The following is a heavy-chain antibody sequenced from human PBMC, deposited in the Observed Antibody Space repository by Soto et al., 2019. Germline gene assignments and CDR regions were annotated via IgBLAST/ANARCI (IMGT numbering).Heavy chain of an antibody. V-gene: IGHV4-59*01. CDR3: ARSAYSGYDFFLDY. D-gene: IGHD5-12*01. CDR2: IYYSGST. Sequence: SETLSLTCTVSGGSISSYYWSWTRQPPGKGLEWIGYIYYSGSTNYNPSLKSRVTISVDTSKNQFSLKLSSVTAADTAVYYCARSAYSGYDFFLDYWGQGTLVTVSS. J-gene: IGHJ4*02. CDR1: GGSISSYY.